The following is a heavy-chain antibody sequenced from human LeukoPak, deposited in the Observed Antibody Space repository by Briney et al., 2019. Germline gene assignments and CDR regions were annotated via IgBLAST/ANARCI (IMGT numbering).Heavy chain of an antibody. CDR3: ARGNPTVTTWFDP. D-gene: IGHD4-17*01. Sequence: SETLALTWAVYGGSVNSVPYSWSWPRHPPGTGLEWVGYIYQTGKTYYNPPLKRRVAISVDRSKNQFSLNLTSVTAADTAVYYCARGNPTVTTWFDPWGQGILVTVSS. CDR1: GGSVNSVPYS. CDR2: IYQTGKT. V-gene: IGHV4-30-2*01. J-gene: IGHJ5*02.